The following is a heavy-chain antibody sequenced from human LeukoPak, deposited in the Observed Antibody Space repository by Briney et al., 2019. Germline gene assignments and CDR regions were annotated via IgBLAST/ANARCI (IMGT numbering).Heavy chain of an antibody. CDR3: ARHSGSGSYYTYNFHY. V-gene: IGHV3-7*01. Sequence: GGSLRLSCTASGFSLSNYWMSWVRQAPGKGLEWVANINQDGSEKHYVDSVKGRFTISRDNAKNSLYLEMNSLRAEETAVYYCARHSGSGSYYTYNFHYWGQGTLVTVSS. CDR1: GFSLSNYW. D-gene: IGHD3-10*01. J-gene: IGHJ4*02. CDR2: INQDGSEK.